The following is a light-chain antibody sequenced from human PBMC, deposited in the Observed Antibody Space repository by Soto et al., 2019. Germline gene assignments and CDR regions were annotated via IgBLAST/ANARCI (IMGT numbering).Light chain of an antibody. V-gene: IGKV3-11*01. CDR1: HSVSTY. Sequence: ENVVTQSPATVSWCPLEGGTLSGRASHSVSTYLAWYQQKPGQTPRLLIYDASTRATGIPARFSGSGSGTDFTLNISSLEPEDFAVYYCQQHTNWPLTFGGGTKVDIK. CDR3: QQHTNWPLT. J-gene: IGKJ4*01. CDR2: DAS.